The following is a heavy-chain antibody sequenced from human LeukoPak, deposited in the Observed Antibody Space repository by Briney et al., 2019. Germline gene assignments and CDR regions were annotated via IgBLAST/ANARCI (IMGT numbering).Heavy chain of an antibody. CDR1: GYTFTGYY. J-gene: IGHJ4*02. CDR2: INPNSGGT. CDR3: AREHVGTAMATMYYFDY. V-gene: IGHV1-2*02. Sequence: ASVKVSCKASGYTFTGYYMHWVRQAPGQGLEWMGWINPNSGGTNYAQKFQGRVTMTRDTSISTAYMELSRLRSDDTAVYYCAREHVGTAMATMYYFDYWGQGTLVTVSS. D-gene: IGHD5-18*01.